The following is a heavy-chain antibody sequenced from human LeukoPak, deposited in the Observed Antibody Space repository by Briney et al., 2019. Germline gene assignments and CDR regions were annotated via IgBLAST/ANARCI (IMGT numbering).Heavy chain of an antibody. D-gene: IGHD3-10*01. V-gene: IGHV4-38-2*02. CDR3: VGQRITMVRGVIRGNWFDP. CDR2: IYHSGST. CDR1: GYSISSGYY. J-gene: IGHJ5*02. Sequence: SETLSLTCTVSGYSISSGYYWGWIRQPPGKGLEWIGSIYHSGSTYYNPSLKSRVTISVDTSKNQFSLKLSSVTAADTAVYYCVGQRITMVRGVIRGNWFDPWGQGTLVTVSS.